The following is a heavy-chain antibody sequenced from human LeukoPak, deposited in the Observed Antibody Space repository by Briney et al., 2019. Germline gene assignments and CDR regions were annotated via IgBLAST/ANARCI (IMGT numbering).Heavy chain of an antibody. CDR1: GFXFSSYG. CDR2: IWYDGSNK. D-gene: IGHD3-10*01. CDR3: ARDFRTLDY. Sequence: PGGSLRLSCAASGFXFSSYGIHWVRQAPGKGLEWVAVIWYDGSNKYYADSVKGRFTISRDNSKNTLYLQMNSLRAEDTAVYYCARDFRTLDYWGQGTLVTVSS. V-gene: IGHV3-33*01. J-gene: IGHJ4*02.